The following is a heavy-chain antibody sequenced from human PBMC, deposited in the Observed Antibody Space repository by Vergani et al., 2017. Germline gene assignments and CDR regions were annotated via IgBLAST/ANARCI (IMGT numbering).Heavy chain of an antibody. Sequence: QLQLHKSGPGLVKPSETLSLTCTLSGGSISSSSHFWGWIRQSPGKGLEWIGSINYVGRTYYIPSLQSRATVFVDTSKNQFSLNLTAVTDADTAVYYCAGERGDNWYFDLWGRGTLVTVSS. V-gene: IGHV4-39*02. CDR2: INYVGRT. J-gene: IGHJ2*01. CDR3: AGERGDNWYFDL. D-gene: IGHD3-16*01. CDR1: GGSISSSSHF.